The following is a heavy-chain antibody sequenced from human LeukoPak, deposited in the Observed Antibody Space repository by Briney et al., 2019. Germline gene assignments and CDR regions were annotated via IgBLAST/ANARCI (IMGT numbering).Heavy chain of an antibody. Sequence: SETLSLTCTVSGGSISSSSYYWGWIRQPPGKGLEWIGYIYYSGSSNYNPSLKSRVTLSVDTSKNQFSLKLSSVTAADTAVYYCARERSGDNSGYYNDALDIWGQGTMVTVSS. CDR2: IYYSGSS. CDR3: ARERSGDNSGYYNDALDI. V-gene: IGHV4-61*01. J-gene: IGHJ3*02. D-gene: IGHD3-22*01. CDR1: GGSISSSSYY.